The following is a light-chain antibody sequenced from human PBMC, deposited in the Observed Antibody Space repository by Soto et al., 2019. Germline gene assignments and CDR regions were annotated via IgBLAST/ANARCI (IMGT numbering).Light chain of an antibody. V-gene: IGLV2-14*01. CDR2: EVN. Sequence: QSALTQPPSASGSPGQSVTISCTGTSSDVGGHIYVSWYQQHPGKAPKLVIYEVNYRPSGVSYRFSGSKSGNTASLTISGLQAEDEADYYCSSFSSDTTLFVFGAGTKVTVL. CDR3: SSFSSDTTLFV. CDR1: SSDVGGHIY. J-gene: IGLJ1*01.